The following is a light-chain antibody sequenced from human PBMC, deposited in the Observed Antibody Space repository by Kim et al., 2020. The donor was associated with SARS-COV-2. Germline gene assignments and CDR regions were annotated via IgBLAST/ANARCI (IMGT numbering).Light chain of an antibody. Sequence: SVSTGERPPLSCRASQSVGKGLAWYQQIRGRAPRLLMCGAFTRATGVPARFSDSGSGTDFTLTISSLQSEDFAVYFCQQYSKWPYTFGKGTKLEI. CDR2: GAF. CDR3: QQYSKWPYT. V-gene: IGKV3-15*01. J-gene: IGKJ2*01. CDR1: QSVGKG.